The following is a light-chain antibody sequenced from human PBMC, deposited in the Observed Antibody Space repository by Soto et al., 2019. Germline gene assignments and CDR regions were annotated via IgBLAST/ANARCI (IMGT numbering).Light chain of an antibody. CDR2: TTN. CDR3: AAWDDSLNGVV. CDR1: SSNIGRNT. J-gene: IGLJ2*01. Sequence: QSVLTQPPSASGTPGQRVTISCSGSSSNIGRNTVSWYQQLPGTAPKLLIYTTNHRPSGVPDRFSGSKSGTSASLAISGLQSEDEADYYCAAWDDSLNGVVFGGGTKLTVL. V-gene: IGLV1-44*01.